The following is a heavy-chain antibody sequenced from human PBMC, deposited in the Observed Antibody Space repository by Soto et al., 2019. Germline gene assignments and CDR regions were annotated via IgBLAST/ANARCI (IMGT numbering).Heavy chain of an antibody. D-gene: IGHD3-10*01. CDR3: ARKQVHYYGMDV. J-gene: IGHJ6*02. V-gene: IGHV4-34*01. CDR1: GGSFSGYY. CDR2: INHSGST. Sequence: KPSETLSLTXAVYGGSFSGYYWSWIRQPPGKGLEWIGEINHSGSTNYNPSLKSRVTISVDTSKNQFSLKLSSVTAADTAVYYCARKQVHYYGMDVWGQGTTVTVSS.